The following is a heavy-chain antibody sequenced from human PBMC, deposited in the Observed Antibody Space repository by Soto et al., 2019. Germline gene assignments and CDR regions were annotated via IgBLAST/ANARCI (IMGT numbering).Heavy chain of an antibody. J-gene: IGHJ5*02. V-gene: IGHV4-39*01. Sequence: SETLSLTCTVSGGSISSSSYYWGWIRQPPGKGLEWIGSIYYSGSTYYNPSLKSRVTISVDTSKNQFSLKLSSVTAADTAVYYCARERDRAYYVENWFDPWGQGTLVTVSS. CDR3: ARERDRAYYVENWFDP. D-gene: IGHD2-21*01. CDR1: GGSISSSSYY. CDR2: IYYSGST.